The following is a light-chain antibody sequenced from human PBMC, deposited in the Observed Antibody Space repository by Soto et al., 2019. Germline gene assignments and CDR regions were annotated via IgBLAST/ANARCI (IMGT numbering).Light chain of an antibody. V-gene: IGLV2-14*01. CDR2: DVT. Sequence: QSALTQPASVSGSPGQSITIPCTGSSSDVGGYNYVSWYQQYPGKVPKLMIYDVTNRPSGISNRFSGSKSGNTASLTISGLQAEDEADYYCSSYTSTSTVVFGGGTQLTVL. CDR1: SSDVGGYNY. J-gene: IGLJ3*02. CDR3: SSYTSTSTVV.